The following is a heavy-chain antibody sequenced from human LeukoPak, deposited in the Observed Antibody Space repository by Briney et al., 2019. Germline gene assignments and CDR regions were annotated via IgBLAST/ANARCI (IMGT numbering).Heavy chain of an antibody. V-gene: IGHV4-34*01. CDR3: AGARDGYTGYNWFDP. D-gene: IGHD5-12*01. CDR2: INHSGST. J-gene: IGHJ5*02. Sequence: SETLSLTCAVYGGSFSGYYWSWIRQPPGKGLEWIGEINHSGSTNYNPSLKSRVTISVDTSKNQFSLKLSSVTAADTAVYYCAGARDGYTGYNWFDPWGQGTLVTVSS. CDR1: GGSFSGYY.